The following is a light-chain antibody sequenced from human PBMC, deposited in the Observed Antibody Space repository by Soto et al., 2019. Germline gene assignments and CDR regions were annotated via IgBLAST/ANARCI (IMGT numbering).Light chain of an antibody. V-gene: IGLV2-14*03. Sequence: QSALTQPASVSGSPGQSITISCTGTSSDIGAYNYVSWYQQHPGKAPKLMIYDVNIRPSGVSNRFSGSKSGNTASLTISGLQAEDDADYYCTSWTTSTTMIFGLGTQLIVL. CDR3: TSWTTSTTMI. CDR1: SSDIGAYNY. J-gene: IGLJ2*01. CDR2: DVN.